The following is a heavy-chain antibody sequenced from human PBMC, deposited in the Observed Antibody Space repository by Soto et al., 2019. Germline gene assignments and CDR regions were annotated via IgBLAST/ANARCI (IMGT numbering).Heavy chain of an antibody. CDR2: IIPLHNTS. CDR1: GGAFTNYT. CDR3: AIWSNWNRLYSPGMEV. D-gene: IGHD1-20*01. V-gene: IGHV1-69*06. Sequence: QVHLLQSGAEVKKPGSSLKVSCKVSGGAFTNYTLNWVRHAPGQGLEWLGGIIPLHNTSNYSLKFLGRGRITADMSSTTVYMHLSGLTSDDTATYYCAIWSNWNRLYSPGMEVWGQGTTVTVSS. J-gene: IGHJ6*02.